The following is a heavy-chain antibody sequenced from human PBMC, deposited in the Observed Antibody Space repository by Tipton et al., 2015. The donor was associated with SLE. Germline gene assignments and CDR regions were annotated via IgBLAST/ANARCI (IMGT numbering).Heavy chain of an antibody. CDR3: ARETTGDTYDYYGMDV. CDR2: IYYSGST. Sequence: TLSLTCTVSGGSISSYYWSWIRQPPGKGLEWIGYIYYSGSTNYNPSLKSRVTISVDTSKNQFSLNLSSVTAADTAVYYCARETTGDTYDYYGMDVWGQGTTVTVSS. CDR1: GGSISSYY. J-gene: IGHJ6*02. V-gene: IGHV4-59*01. D-gene: IGHD7-27*01.